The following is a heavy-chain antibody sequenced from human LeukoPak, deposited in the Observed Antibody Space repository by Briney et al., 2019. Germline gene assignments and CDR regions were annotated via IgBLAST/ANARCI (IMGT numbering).Heavy chain of an antibody. CDR1: GYSISSGYY. D-gene: IGHD1/OR15-1a*01. CDR3: ARILLRNKSWFDP. J-gene: IGHJ5*02. V-gene: IGHV4-38-2*01. CDR2: IYHSGST. Sequence: KPSETLSLTCAVSGYSISSGYYWGWIRQPPGKGLEWIGSIYHSGSTYYNPSLKSRVTISVDTSKNQFSLKLSSVTAADTAVYYCARILLRNKSWFDPWGQGTLVTVSS.